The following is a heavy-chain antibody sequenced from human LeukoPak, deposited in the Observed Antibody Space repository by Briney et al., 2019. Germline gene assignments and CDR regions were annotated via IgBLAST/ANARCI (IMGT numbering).Heavy chain of an antibody. J-gene: IGHJ4*02. Sequence: PSETLSLTCTVSGGSISSGGYYWSWIPQHPGKGLEWIGYIYYSRSTYYNPPLKSRVTIAVDTSKKEISLELSDVTAGDTDVYYCARGAMVRGVIIDGDDYWGQGTLVTVSS. V-gene: IGHV4-31*03. CDR3: ARGAMVRGVIIDGDDY. D-gene: IGHD3-10*01. CDR1: GGSISSGGYY. CDR2: IYYSRST.